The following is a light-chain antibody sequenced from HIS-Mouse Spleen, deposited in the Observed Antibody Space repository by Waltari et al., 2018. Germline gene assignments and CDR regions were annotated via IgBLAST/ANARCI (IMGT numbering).Light chain of an antibody. V-gene: IGLV3-10*01. CDR2: EDS. CDR1: ALPKKY. CDR3: YSTDSSGNHRV. J-gene: IGLJ2*01. Sequence: SYELTQPPSVSVSPGQTARITCSGDALPKKYAYWYQQKSGQAPVLVIYEDSKRPSWIPEGFCGSSSGTMGTLTISGAQVEDEADYYCYSTDSSGNHRVFGGGTKLTVL.